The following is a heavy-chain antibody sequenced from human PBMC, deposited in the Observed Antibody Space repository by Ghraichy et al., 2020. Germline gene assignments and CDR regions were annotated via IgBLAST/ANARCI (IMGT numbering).Heavy chain of an antibody. CDR2: IYYSGST. V-gene: IGHV4-61*01. CDR1: GGSVSSGSYY. Sequence: ESLNISCTVSGGSVSSGSYYWSWIRQPPEKGLEWIGYIYYSGSTNYNPSLKSRVTISVDTSKNQFSLKLSSVTAADTAVYYCAREYSSSWPTYYYYYGMDVWGQGTTVTVSS. CDR3: AREYSSSWPTYYYYYGMDV. D-gene: IGHD6-13*01. J-gene: IGHJ6*02.